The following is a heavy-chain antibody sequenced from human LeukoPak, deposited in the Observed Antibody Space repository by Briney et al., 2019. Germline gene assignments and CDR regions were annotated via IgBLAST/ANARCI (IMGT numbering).Heavy chain of an antibody. V-gene: IGHV3-30*04. CDR2: ISYDGSNK. J-gene: IGHJ4*02. CDR3: ARAPGEAAAGDY. Sequence: PGGSLRLSCAASGFTFSSYAMHWVGQAPGKGLDWVAVISYDGSNKYYADSVKGRFTISRDNSKNTLYLQMNSLRAEDTAVYYCARAPGEAAAGDYWGQGTLVTVSS. D-gene: IGHD6-13*01. CDR1: GFTFSSYA.